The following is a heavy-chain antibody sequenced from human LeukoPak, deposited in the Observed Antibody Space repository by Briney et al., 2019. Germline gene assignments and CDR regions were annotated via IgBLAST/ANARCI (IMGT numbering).Heavy chain of an antibody. CDR2: IRPEGTTS. V-gene: IGHV3-74*03. CDR3: ARDLDWILFDY. D-gene: IGHD3-9*01. Sequence: GGSLRLSCAASGFTFSTYWMHWVRHAPGKGLVWVARIRPEGTTSAYADSVKGRFTISRDNAKNTLFLQMNSLSAEDTAVYYCARDLDWILFDYWGQGTLVTVSS. CDR1: GFTFSTYW. J-gene: IGHJ4*02.